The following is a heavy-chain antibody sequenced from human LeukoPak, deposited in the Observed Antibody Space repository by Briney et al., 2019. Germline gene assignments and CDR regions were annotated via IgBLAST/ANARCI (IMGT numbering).Heavy chain of an antibody. CDR1: GGSISSYY. CDR2: IYYSGST. CDR3: ARDWGTVTTRDPYYYYGMDV. D-gene: IGHD4-17*01. V-gene: IGHV4-59*12. Sequence: SETLSLTCTVSGGSISSYYWSWIRQPPGKGLEWIGYIYYSGSTNYNPSLKSRVTISVDTSKNQFSLKLSSVTAADTAVYYCARDWGTVTTRDPYYYYGMDVWGQGTTVTVSS. J-gene: IGHJ6*02.